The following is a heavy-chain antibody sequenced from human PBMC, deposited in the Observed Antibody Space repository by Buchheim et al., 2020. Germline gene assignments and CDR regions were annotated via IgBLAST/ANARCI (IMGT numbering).Heavy chain of an antibody. Sequence: QVQLVQSGAEVKKPGASVRISCKASGYTFTRFYIHWFRQAPGQRLEWMGIINPGGEPITYALKFQGRVTMTRDTSTNTVYMELSSLRSEDTAMYYCARELGSTYYFDYWGQGTL. CDR1: GYTFTRFY. D-gene: IGHD3-10*01. CDR2: INPGGEPI. J-gene: IGHJ4*02. V-gene: IGHV1-46*03. CDR3: ARELGSTYYFDY.